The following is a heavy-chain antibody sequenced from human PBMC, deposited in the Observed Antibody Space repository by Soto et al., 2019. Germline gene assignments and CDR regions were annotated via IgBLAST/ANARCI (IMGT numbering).Heavy chain of an antibody. CDR2: IIPIFGTG. V-gene: IGHV1-69*13. CDR3: ARVNGGSYFVRYYYYGMDV. CDR1: GGTFSSYA. D-gene: IGHD1-26*01. Sequence: SVKVSCKASGGTFSSYAISWVRQAPGQGLEWMGGIIPIFGTGNDAQKFQGRVMITADESTSTAYMELSSLRSEDTAVYYCARVNGGSYFVRYYYYGMDVWGQGTTVTVSS. J-gene: IGHJ6*02.